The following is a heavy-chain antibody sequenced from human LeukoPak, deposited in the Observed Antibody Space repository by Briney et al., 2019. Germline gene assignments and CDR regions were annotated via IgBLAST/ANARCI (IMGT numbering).Heavy chain of an antibody. V-gene: IGHV3-23*01. D-gene: IGHD3-10*01. CDR3: AKESLWFGELLLGAYYFDY. CDR1: GFTFSSYA. J-gene: IGHJ4*02. Sequence: GGSLRLSCAASGFTFSSYAMSWVRQAPGKGLEWVSAISGSGGSTYYADSVKGRFTISRDNSKNTLYLQMNSLRAEDAAVYYCAKESLWFGELLLGAYYFDYWGQGTLVTVSS. CDR2: ISGSGGST.